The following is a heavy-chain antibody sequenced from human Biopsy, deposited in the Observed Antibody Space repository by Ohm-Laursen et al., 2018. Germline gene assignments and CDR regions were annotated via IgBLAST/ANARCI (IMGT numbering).Heavy chain of an antibody. D-gene: IGHD4-11*01. CDR1: GFTFTSYG. V-gene: IGHV3-30*03. CDR2: ISYDGSGE. Sequence: SLRLSCAAPGFTFTSYGMHWVRQAPGKGLEWGAVISYDGSGEYYADSLQGRFTISRDNPKNTVDLQMNSLRAEDTAVYFCARDEKRWDYSNYFSWHFDLWGRGTLVTVSS. CDR3: ARDEKRWDYSNYFSWHFDL. J-gene: IGHJ2*01.